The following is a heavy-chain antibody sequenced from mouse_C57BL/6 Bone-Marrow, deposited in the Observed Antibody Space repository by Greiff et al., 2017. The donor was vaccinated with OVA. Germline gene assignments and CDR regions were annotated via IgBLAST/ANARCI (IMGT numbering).Heavy chain of an antibody. Sequence: EVKLVESGGGLVKPGGSLKLSCAASGFTFSSYALSWVRQTPEKRLEWVATISAGGSYTYYPDNVKGRCTISRDNAKNNLYLQMSHLKSEDTAMYYCARRTVPSDVWGTGTTVTVSS. V-gene: IGHV5-4*03. J-gene: IGHJ1*03. CDR2: ISAGGSYT. CDR3: ARRTVPSDV. D-gene: IGHD1-1*01. CDR1: GFTFSSYA.